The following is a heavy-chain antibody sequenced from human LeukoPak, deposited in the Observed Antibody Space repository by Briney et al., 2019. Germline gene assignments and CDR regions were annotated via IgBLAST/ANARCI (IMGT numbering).Heavy chain of an antibody. D-gene: IGHD6-13*01. Sequence: PSETLSLTCTVSGGSISSYYWSWIRQPPGKGLEWIGYIYYSGSINYNPSLKSRVTISVDTSKNQFSLKLSSVTAADTAVYYCARTRSSTWHLLDYWGQGTLVTVSS. CDR1: GGSISSYY. CDR3: ARTRSSTWHLLDY. J-gene: IGHJ4*02. V-gene: IGHV4-59*08. CDR2: IYYSGSI.